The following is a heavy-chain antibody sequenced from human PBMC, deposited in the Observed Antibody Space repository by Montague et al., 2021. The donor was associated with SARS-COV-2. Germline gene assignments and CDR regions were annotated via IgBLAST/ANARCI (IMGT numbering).Heavy chain of an antibody. V-gene: IGHV4-34*01. CDR3: ASAPSNSFGYWAY. D-gene: IGHD3-22*01. Sequence: SETLSLPCAVSGGSFSILYWSWLRQPPGRGLEWIGDINHSGYMDSNPSLESRVTISVDMSKNQFSLKVNSVTAADTAVYYCASAPSNSFGYWAYWGQGTLLTVSS. CDR2: INHSGYM. J-gene: IGHJ4*02. CDR1: GGSFSILY.